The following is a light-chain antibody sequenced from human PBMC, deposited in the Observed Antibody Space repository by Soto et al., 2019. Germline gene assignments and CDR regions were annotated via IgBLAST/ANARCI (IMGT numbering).Light chain of an antibody. V-gene: IGKV3-15*01. CDR1: QSVSSN. CDR3: QQYNNWPPWT. J-gene: IGKJ1*01. CDR2: GAS. Sequence: EIVMTQSPATLSVSPGESATLSCRASQSVSSNLAWYQQRPGQAPRLLIYGASTRATGIPARFSGSGSGTDFTLTISSLQSEDFALYYCQQYNNWPPWTFDQGTKVEIK.